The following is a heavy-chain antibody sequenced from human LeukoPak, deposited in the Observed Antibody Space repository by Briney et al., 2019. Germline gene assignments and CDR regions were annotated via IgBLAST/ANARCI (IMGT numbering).Heavy chain of an antibody. D-gene: IGHD3-22*01. CDR2: ISAYNGNT. Sequence: ASVKVSCKASGYTFTSYGISWVRQAPGQGLEWMGWISAYNGNTNYAQKLQGRVTMTTDTSTSTAYMELRSLRSDDTAVYYCARRHPYYYDSSGYYDYWGQGTLVTVSS. CDR3: ARRHPYYYDSSGYYDY. J-gene: IGHJ4*02. CDR1: GYTFTSYG. V-gene: IGHV1-18*01.